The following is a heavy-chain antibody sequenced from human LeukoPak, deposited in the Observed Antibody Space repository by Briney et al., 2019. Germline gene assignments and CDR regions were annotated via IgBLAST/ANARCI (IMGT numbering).Heavy chain of an antibody. CDR3: ATGDKEMLFKRRKGGFDH. D-gene: IGHD2-21*01. Sequence: GGSLRLSFAPSGLTFSSYAMHWVRQAPGKRLECVAIISYDVSNKYYADSVKGRFTICRDNSKSTLYMQMNSMRAEDTAVYYCATGDKEMLFKRRKGGFDHWGQGTLVTVSS. CDR2: ISYDVSNK. J-gene: IGHJ5*02. CDR1: GLTFSSYA. V-gene: IGHV3-30*04.